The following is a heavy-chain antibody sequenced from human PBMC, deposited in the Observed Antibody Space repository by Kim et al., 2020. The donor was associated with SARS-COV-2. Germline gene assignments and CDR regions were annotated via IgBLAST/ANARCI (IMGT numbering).Heavy chain of an antibody. CDR2: IYYSGST. CDR3: ARHVSVSPVPAAAIFSNWFDP. V-gene: IGHV4-39*01. J-gene: IGHJ5*02. CDR1: GGSISSSSYY. D-gene: IGHD2-2*01. Sequence: SETLSLTCTVSGGSISSSSYYWGWIRQPPGKGLEWIGRIYYSGSTYYNPSLKSRVTISVDTSKNQFSLTLSSVTAADTAVYYCARHVSVSPVPAAAIFSNWFDPWGQGTLVTVSS.